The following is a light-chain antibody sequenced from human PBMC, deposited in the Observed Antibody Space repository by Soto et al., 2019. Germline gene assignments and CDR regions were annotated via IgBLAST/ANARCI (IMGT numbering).Light chain of an antibody. J-gene: IGLJ1*01. CDR3: SSYAGSNPLV. Sequence: HSVLNHPPSAIRCPGQSVTIPLPGNKKDVGGYNYVSWYQQHPGKAPKLMISEVSKRPSGVPDRFSGSKSGNTASLTVSGLQAEDEADYYCSSYAGSNPLVFGTGTKVTVL. V-gene: IGLV2-8*01. CDR2: EVS. CDR1: KKDVGGYNY.